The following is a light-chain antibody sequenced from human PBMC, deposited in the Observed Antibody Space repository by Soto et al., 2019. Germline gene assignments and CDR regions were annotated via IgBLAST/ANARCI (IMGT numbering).Light chain of an antibody. CDR2: EVS. CDR3: SSYTSSSPYV. Sequence: QSALTQPPSGSGSPGQSVTISCTGTISDVGSYNRVSWYQQSPGTAPKLVIYEVSNRPSGVPDRFSGSKSGNTASLTISGLQTEDEADYYCSSYTSSSPYVFGSGTKLTVL. J-gene: IGLJ1*01. V-gene: IGLV2-18*02. CDR1: ISDVGSYNR.